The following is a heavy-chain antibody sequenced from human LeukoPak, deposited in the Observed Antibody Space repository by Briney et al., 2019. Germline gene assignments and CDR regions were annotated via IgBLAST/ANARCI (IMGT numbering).Heavy chain of an antibody. CDR3: ARQRSAGSYYYYYYGMDV. Sequence: GESLKISCKGSGYSFTSYWIGWVRQMPGKGLEWMGIIYPGDSDTRYSPSFQGQVTISADKSISTAYLQWSSLKASDTAMYYCARQRSAGSYYYYYYGMDVWGQGTTVTVSS. CDR1: GYSFTSYW. D-gene: IGHD1-26*01. V-gene: IGHV5-51*01. CDR2: IYPGDSDT. J-gene: IGHJ6*02.